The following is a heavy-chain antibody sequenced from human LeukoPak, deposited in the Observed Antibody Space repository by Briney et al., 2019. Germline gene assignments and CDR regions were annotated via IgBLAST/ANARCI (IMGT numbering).Heavy chain of an antibody. CDR3: AKPTSGVVVDY. D-gene: IGHD3-3*01. CDR2: ISYDGSNK. V-gene: IGHV3-30*18. Sequence: GGSLRLSCAASGFTFSSYGMHWVRQAPGKGLEWVAVISYDGSNKYYADSVKGRFTISRDNSKNTLYLQMNSLRAEDTAVYYCAKPTSGVVVDYWGQGTLVTVSS. J-gene: IGHJ4*02. CDR1: GFTFSSYG.